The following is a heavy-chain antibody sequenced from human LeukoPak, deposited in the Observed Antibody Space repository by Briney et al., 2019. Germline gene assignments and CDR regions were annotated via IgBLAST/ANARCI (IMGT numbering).Heavy chain of an antibody. V-gene: IGHV4-39*07. CDR3: ARGGYQAGRGYRRYYFDY. Sequence: SETLSLTCTVSGGSISSSSYYWGWIRQPPGKGLEWIGSIYYSGSTYYNPSLKSRVTISVDTSKNQFSLKLSSVTAADTAVYYCARGGYQAGRGYRRYYFDYWGQGTLVTVSS. CDR1: GGSISSSSYY. D-gene: IGHD5-18*01. CDR2: IYYSGST. J-gene: IGHJ4*02.